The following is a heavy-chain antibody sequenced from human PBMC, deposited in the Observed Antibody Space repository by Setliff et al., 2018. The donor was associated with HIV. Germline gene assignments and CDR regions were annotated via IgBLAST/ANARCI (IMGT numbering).Heavy chain of an antibody. V-gene: IGHV4-4*02. Sequence: SETLSLTCAVSGGSVSSSNWWSWVRQPPGKGLEWIGEISQSGSTNYNPFLKSRVTISVDKSKNQFSLKLSSVTAADTAVYYCARGPARAVARPGWLDPWGQGTLVTVSS. CDR1: GGSVSSSNW. D-gene: IGHD6-19*01. CDR3: ARGPARAVARPGWLDP. CDR2: ISQSGST. J-gene: IGHJ5*02.